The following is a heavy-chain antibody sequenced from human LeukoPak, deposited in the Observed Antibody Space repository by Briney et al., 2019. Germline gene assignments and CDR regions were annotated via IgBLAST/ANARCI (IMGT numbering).Heavy chain of an antibody. V-gene: IGHV4-4*07. J-gene: IGHJ4*02. D-gene: IGHD4-23*01. CDR1: GGSISSYY. CDR2: IYTSGST. CDR3: ARVRVVTQDFDY. Sequence: LETLSLTCTVSGGSISSYYWSWIRQPAGKGLEWIGRIYTSGSTNYNPSLKSRVTISIDTSKRQFSLNLSSVIAADTAVYYCARVRVVTQDFDYWGQGTLVTVSP.